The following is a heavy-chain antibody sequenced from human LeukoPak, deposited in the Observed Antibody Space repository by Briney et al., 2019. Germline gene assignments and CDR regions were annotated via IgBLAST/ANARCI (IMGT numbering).Heavy chain of an antibody. V-gene: IGHV3-21*01. J-gene: IGHJ3*02. CDR2: ISSSSTHI. Sequence: GGSLRVSCAVSGFTFSRSTMHWVRQAPGKGLGWVSSISSSSTHIYYADSVKGRVTISRDNAKISLNLQMNSLTAEDTAVYYCATDPSDYETDAFDIWG. CDR3: ATDPSDYETDAFDI. D-gene: IGHD5-12*01. CDR1: GFTFSRST.